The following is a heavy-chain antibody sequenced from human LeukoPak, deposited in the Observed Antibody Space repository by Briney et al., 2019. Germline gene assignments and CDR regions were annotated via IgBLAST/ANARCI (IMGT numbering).Heavy chain of an antibody. V-gene: IGHV3-21*01. CDR1: GFTFSTYR. J-gene: IGHJ4*02. CDR2: INKNSRYI. Sequence: GGSLRLSCAASGFTFSTYRLHWVRQAPGKGLEWVSSINKNSRYIYYADSVKGRFTISRDNAKNSLYLQMNGLRAEDTAVYYCARVNEDNSSSIDYWGRGTLVTVSS. CDR3: ARVNEDNSSSIDY. D-gene: IGHD6-6*01.